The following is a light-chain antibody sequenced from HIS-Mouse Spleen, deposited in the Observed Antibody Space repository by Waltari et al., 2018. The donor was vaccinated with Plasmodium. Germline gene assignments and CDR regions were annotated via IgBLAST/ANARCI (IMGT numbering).Light chain of an antibody. CDR1: QSISSY. CDR2: AAS. J-gene: IGKJ1*01. CDR3: QQSYSTPWT. V-gene: IGKV1-39*01. Sequence: DIQMTHSPSSLSASVGASVTITCRARQSISSYLNWYQQKPGKAPKLLIYAASSWQSGVPSRFSGSGSGTDFTLTISSLQPEDFATYYCQQSYSTPWTFGQGTKVEIK.